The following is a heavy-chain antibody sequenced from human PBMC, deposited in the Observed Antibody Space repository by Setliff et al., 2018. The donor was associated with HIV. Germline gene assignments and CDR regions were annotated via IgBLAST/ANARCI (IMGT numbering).Heavy chain of an antibody. CDR3: GRGPRIVGASWAVIDY. CDR1: GGSITSDTYY. CDR2: MSYSGST. D-gene: IGHD1-26*01. J-gene: IGHJ4*02. V-gene: IGHV4-39*02. Sequence: PSETLSLTCSVSGGSITSDTYYWGWIRQPPGKGLEWIGSMSYSGSTLYNPSLKSRVTISVDTSKNYFSLTLTSLTTADTAVYYCGRGPRIVGASWAVIDYWGQGKPVTVSS.